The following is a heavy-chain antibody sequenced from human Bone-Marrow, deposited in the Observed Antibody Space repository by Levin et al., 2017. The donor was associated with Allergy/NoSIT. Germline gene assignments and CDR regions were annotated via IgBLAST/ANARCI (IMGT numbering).Heavy chain of an antibody. D-gene: IGHD2-15*01. CDR1: NYSISSDFH. Sequence: SETLSLTCAVSNYSISSDFHWGWIRQPPGKGLEWIGSIDQSGNTYHNPSLKSRVTISLDTSKNQFSLRLTSVTAADTAVYYCARTLGYCSGDGCYYYFDQWGQGTLVTVSS. CDR2: IDQSGNT. V-gene: IGHV4-38-2*01. CDR3: ARTLGYCSGDGCYYYFDQ. J-gene: IGHJ4*02.